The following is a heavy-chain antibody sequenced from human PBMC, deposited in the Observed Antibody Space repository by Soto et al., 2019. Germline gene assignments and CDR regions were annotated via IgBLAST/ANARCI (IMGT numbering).Heavy chain of an antibody. V-gene: IGHV3-48*01. CDR2: ISSSGTTI. Sequence: VQLVESGGGLVQPGGSLRLSCAVSGFTFSSYTMNWVRQAPGKGLAWVSYISSSGTTIYYADSVKGRFTISRDNAKESLYLQMNSLRAEDTAVYYCARYFSGGFDIWGQWTMVSVSA. J-gene: IGHJ3*02. D-gene: IGHD2-15*01. CDR3: ARYFSGGFDI. CDR1: GFTFSSYT.